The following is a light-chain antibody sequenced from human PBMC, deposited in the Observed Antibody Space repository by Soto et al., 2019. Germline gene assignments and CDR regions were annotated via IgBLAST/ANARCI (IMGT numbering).Light chain of an antibody. CDR3: QQYYSIWT. CDR1: QSVLYSSNNKNY. V-gene: IGKV4-1*01. CDR2: WAS. J-gene: IGKJ1*01. Sequence: DIVMTQSPDSLAVSLGERATINCKSSQSVLYSSNNKNYLAWYQQKPGQPPKLLIYWASTRESGVPDRFSGSGSWTDFTLTISSLQAEDVAVYYCQQYYSIWTFGQGTKVEIK.